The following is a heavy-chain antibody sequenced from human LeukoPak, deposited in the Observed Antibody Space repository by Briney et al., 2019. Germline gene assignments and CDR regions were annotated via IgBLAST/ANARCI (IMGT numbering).Heavy chain of an antibody. D-gene: IGHD2-15*01. CDR3: ARQAVVGATRWFDP. CDR1: VGSISNNIYY. Sequence: SETLSLTCTVSVGSISNNIYYWGWIRQPPGKGLAWIGGIYYSGSTYYNPSLKSRVTISVDALKTQFSLKLSSVTAADTAVYYCARQAVVGATRWFDPWGQGTLVTVSS. CDR2: IYYSGST. J-gene: IGHJ5*02. V-gene: IGHV4-39*01.